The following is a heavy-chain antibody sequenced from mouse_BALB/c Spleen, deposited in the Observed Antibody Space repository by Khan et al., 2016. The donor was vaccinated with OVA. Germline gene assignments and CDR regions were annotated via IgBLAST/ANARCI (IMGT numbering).Heavy chain of an antibody. CDR1: GYTFTNYV. CDR3: ARYDSSPYYSMDY. Sequence: VRLQQSGPELVKPGASVKMSCKASGYTFTNYVMHWVKQKPGQGLEWIGYINPYNDGAKYNEKFKGKATLTSDKSSTTAYMELSSLTSEDSAVXYAARYDSSPYYSMDYWGQGTSVTVSS. J-gene: IGHJ4*01. V-gene: IGHV1S136*01. D-gene: IGHD1-1*01. CDR2: INPYNDGA.